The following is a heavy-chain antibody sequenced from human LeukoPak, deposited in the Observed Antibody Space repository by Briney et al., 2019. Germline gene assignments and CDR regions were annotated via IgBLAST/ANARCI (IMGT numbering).Heavy chain of an antibody. CDR3: AREWVISHNQFDY. CDR1: GYSFTSYW. V-gene: IGHV5-51*01. CDR2: IYPGDSDT. Sequence: GESLKISFKGSGYSFTSYWIGWVRPMPGKGLEWMGIIYPGDSDTRYSPSFQAQVTISADKSISTAYLKWSSLQASDTAMYYCAREWVISHNQFDYWGRGTLVPVSS. J-gene: IGHJ4*02. D-gene: IGHD3-22*01.